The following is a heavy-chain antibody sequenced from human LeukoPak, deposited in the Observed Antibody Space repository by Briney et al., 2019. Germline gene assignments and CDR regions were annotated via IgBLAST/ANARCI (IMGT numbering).Heavy chain of an antibody. V-gene: IGHV4-34*01. Sequence: SETLSLTCAVYGGSFSGYYWGWIRQPPGKGLEWIGEINHSGSTNYNPSLKSRVTISVDTSKNQFSLKLSSVTAADTAVYYCARWRRAETFDYWGQGTLVTVSS. CDR3: ARWRRAETFDY. D-gene: IGHD3-3*01. CDR1: GGSFSGYY. CDR2: INHSGST. J-gene: IGHJ4*02.